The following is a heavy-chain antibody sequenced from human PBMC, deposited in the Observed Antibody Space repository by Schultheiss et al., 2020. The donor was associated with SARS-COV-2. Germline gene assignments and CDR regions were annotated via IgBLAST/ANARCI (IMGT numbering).Heavy chain of an antibody. CDR3: ARELRAYGMDV. V-gene: IGHV4-59*01. Sequence: SQTLSLTCTVSGASISSYYWSWIRQHPGKGLEWIGYIYYSGSTNYNPSLKSRVTISVDTSKNQFSLKLSSVTAADTAVYYCARELRAYGMDVWGQGTTVTVSS. CDR1: GASISSYY. J-gene: IGHJ6*02. D-gene: IGHD2-15*01. CDR2: IYYSGST.